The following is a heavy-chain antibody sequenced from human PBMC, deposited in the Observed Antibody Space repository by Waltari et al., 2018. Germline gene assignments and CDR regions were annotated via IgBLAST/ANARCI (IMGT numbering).Heavy chain of an antibody. D-gene: IGHD1-1*01. CDR3: ARGEQLHLIRRNSFDT. CDR2: ISHNGRT. Sequence: QVQLQQWGAGLLKPSETLSLTCAVNGGSFNSYYWGWIRQPPGKGLEWIGEISHNGRTNENPSLKSRVAISVDTSKNHFSLKLNFLTAADTAVYYCARGEQLHLIRRNSFDTWGQGTLVTGSS. CDR1: GGSFNSYY. J-gene: IGHJ5*02. V-gene: IGHV4-34*01.